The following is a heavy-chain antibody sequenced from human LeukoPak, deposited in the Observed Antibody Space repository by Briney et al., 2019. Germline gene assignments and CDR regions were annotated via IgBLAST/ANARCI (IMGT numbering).Heavy chain of an antibody. CDR2: INHSGMT. Sequence: PSETLSLTCGVYDDSFSNFYWSWIRQPPGKGLEWIGEINHSGMTNYNPSLKSRVSISLDTSKNQFSLKLSSVTAADTAVYYCARTLSSSWYWRDVPPRGPRDYYYMDVWGKGTTVTISS. CDR3: ARTLSSSWYWRDVPPRGPRDYYYMDV. D-gene: IGHD6-13*01. V-gene: IGHV4-34*01. J-gene: IGHJ6*03. CDR1: DDSFSNFY.